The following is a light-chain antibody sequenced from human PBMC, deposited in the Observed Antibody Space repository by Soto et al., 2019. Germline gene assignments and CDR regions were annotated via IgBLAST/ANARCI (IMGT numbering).Light chain of an antibody. Sequence: EIVMTQSPATLSVSPGERATLSCRASKSVSNNLAWYQQKPGQAPRLLVYDASTRATGVPARFSGSGSGTEFTLTISSLQSEDFAVYCCQQYNTWPPVTFGQGTRLEIK. CDR3: QQYNTWPPVT. V-gene: IGKV3-15*01. J-gene: IGKJ5*01. CDR2: DAS. CDR1: KSVSNN.